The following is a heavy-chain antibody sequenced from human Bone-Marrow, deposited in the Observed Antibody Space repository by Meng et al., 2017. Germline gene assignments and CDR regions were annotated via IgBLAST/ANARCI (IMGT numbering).Heavy chain of an antibody. V-gene: IGHV3-7*01. CDR2: IKQDGSEK. D-gene: IGHD5-24*01. Sequence: LSLTRAASGFTFSSYWMSWVRQAPGKGLEWVANIKQDGSEKYYVDSVKGRFTISRNNNKNSLYLQTNSLRAEDTAVYYCARDLEMATISPFFDCWGQGTLVTVSS. CDR1: GFTFSSYW. CDR3: ARDLEMATISPFFDC. J-gene: IGHJ4*02.